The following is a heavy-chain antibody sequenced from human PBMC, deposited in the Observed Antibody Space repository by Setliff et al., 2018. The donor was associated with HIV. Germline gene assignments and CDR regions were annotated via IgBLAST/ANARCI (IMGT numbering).Heavy chain of an antibody. J-gene: IGHJ4*02. D-gene: IGHD5-18*01. Sequence: SETLSLTCTVSGGSMSSYYWSWIRQPPGKGLEWIGEINHSGSTNYNPSLKSRVTISVDTSKNQFSLRLTSVTAADTAVYYCARERSRGYTDPPRFDYWGQGTLVTVSS. CDR2: INHSGST. CDR1: GGSMSSYY. V-gene: IGHV4-34*01. CDR3: ARERSRGYTDPPRFDY.